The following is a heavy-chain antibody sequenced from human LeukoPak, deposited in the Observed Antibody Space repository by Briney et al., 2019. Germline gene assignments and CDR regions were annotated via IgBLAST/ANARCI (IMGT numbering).Heavy chain of an antibody. J-gene: IGHJ4*02. Sequence: GRSLRLSCAASGFTFSSYGMHWVRQAPGKGLEWVAVISYDGSNKYYADSVKGRFTISRDNSKNALYLQMNSLRAEDTAVCYCAKDLGLYYYGSGSYADYWGQGTLVTVSS. V-gene: IGHV3-30*18. D-gene: IGHD3-10*01. CDR1: GFTFSSYG. CDR2: ISYDGSNK. CDR3: AKDLGLYYYGSGSYADY.